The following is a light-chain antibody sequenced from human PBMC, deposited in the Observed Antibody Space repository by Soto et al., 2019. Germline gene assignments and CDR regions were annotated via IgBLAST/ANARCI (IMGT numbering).Light chain of an antibody. V-gene: IGLV2-14*01. Sequence: QSVLTQPASVSGSPGQSITLSCTGTSSDVGGYNYVSWYQQHPGKAPKLMIYDVTNRPSGVSNRFSGSKSGNTASLTISGLQAEDEADYYFSSYTTSSTYVFGTGTKVTVL. CDR1: SSDVGGYNY. CDR3: SSYTTSSTYV. J-gene: IGLJ1*01. CDR2: DVT.